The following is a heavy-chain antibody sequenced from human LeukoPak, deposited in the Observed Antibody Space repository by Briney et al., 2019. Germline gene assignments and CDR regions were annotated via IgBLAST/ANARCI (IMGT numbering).Heavy chain of an antibody. CDR1: RFTFSSYW. D-gene: IGHD2/OR15-2a*01. V-gene: IGHV3-7*04. CDR2: IKKDGGEK. J-gene: IGHJ3*02. Sequence: GGSLRLSCAASRFTFSSYWMSWVRQAPGKGLEWVAHIKKDGGEKYYVESVKGRSIISRDNAKNSLYLQMNSLRAEDTALYYCARIALNIRNGFDMWGQGTMVTVSS. CDR3: ARIALNIRNGFDM.